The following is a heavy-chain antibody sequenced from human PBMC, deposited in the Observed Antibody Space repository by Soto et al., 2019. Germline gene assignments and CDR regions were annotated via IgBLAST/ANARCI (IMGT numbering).Heavy chain of an antibody. D-gene: IGHD1-26*01. CDR2: INHSGST. CDR1: GGSFSGYY. V-gene: IGHV4-34*01. CDR3: ARVGATQLDY. Sequence: TSETQSLTCAVYGGSFSGYYWSWIRQPPGKGLEWIGEINHSGSTNYNPSLKSRVTISVDTSKNQFSLKLSSVTAADTAVYYCARVGATQLDYWGQGTLVTVSS. J-gene: IGHJ4*02.